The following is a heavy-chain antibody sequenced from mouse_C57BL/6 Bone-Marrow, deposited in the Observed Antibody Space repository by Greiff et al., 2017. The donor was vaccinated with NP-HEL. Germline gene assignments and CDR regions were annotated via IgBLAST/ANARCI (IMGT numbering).Heavy chain of an antibody. CDR1: GYTFTSYW. CDR3: AREGLSITTVVANVDY. V-gene: IGHV1-69*01. CDR2: IDPSDSYT. J-gene: IGHJ2*01. D-gene: IGHD1-1*01. Sequence: VQLQQPGAELVMPGASVKLSCKASGYTFTSYWMHWVKQRPGQGLEWIGEIDPSDSYTNYNQKFKGKSTLTVDKSSSTAYMQLSSRTSEDSAVYYCAREGLSITTVVANVDYWGQGTTLTVSS.